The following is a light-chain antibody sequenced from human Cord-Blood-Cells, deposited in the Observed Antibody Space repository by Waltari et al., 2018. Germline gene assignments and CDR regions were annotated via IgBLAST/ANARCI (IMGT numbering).Light chain of an antibody. J-gene: IGKJ2*01. V-gene: IGKV3-15*01. Sequence: EIVMTQSPATLSVSPGERATLSCRASQSVSSNLAWYQQKPGQAPRLLIDGASNRATGIPARFSGSGSGTEFTLTISSLQSEDFAVYYCQQYNNWPYTFGQGTKLEIK. CDR2: GAS. CDR3: QQYNNWPYT. CDR1: QSVSSN.